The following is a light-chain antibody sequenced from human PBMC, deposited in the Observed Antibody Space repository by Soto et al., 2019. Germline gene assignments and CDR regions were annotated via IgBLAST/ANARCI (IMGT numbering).Light chain of an antibody. CDR1: QSVSNN. J-gene: IGKJ1*01. Sequence: EIVMTQSPATLSVSPGERATLSCRASQSVSNNLAWYQQKPGQAPRLLIYGASTRATGIPARFSGSGSGPEFTLTISSLQSEDFAVYYCQQYNNWPPSWTFGQGTKVEIK. CDR2: GAS. V-gene: IGKV3-15*01. CDR3: QQYNNWPPSWT.